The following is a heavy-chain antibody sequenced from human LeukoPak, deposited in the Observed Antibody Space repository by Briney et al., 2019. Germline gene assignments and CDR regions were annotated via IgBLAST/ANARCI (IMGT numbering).Heavy chain of an antibody. V-gene: IGHV3-53*01. CDR3: ARAAGDYGFPFDY. J-gene: IGHJ4*02. CDR1: GLTVSSNY. Sequence: GGSLRLSCAASGLTVSSNYMSWVRQAPGKGLEWVSVIYSGGSTYYADSVKGRFTISRDNSKNTLYLQMNSLRAEDTAVYYCARAAGDYGFPFDYWGQGTLVTVSS. D-gene: IGHD4-17*01. CDR2: IYSGGST.